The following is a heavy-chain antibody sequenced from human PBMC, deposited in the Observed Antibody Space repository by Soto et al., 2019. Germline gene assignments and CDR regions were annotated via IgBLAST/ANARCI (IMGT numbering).Heavy chain of an antibody. CDR3: AKRIFGYSSGWSEMGGFDY. D-gene: IGHD6-19*01. Sequence: QVQLVESGGGVVQPGRSLRLSCAASGFTFSSYAIHWVRQAPGKGLEWVAVISYDGSNKYSADSVKGRFTISRDNSKNTLFLQMNSLRAEDTAVYYCAKRIFGYSSGWSEMGGFDYWGQGTLVTVSS. CDR2: ISYDGSNK. J-gene: IGHJ4*02. V-gene: IGHV3-30*18. CDR1: GFTFSSYA.